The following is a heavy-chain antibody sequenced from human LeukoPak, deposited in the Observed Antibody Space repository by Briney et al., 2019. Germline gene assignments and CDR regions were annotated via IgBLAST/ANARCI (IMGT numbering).Heavy chain of an antibody. J-gene: IGHJ3*02. CDR3: ARACGYSSSWYRAFDI. CDR1: GFTFSDYY. CDR2: ISSSSSYT. Sequence: PGGSLRLSCAASGFTFSDYYMSWIRQAPGKGLEWVSYISSSSSYTNYADSVKGRFTISRDNAKNSLYLQMNSLRAEDTAVYYCARACGYSSSWYRAFDIWGQGTMVTVSS. V-gene: IGHV3-11*06. D-gene: IGHD6-13*01.